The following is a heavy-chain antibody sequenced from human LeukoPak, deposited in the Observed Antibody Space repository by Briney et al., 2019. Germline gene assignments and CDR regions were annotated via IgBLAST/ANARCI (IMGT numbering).Heavy chain of an antibody. J-gene: IGHJ6*03. CDR2: MNPNSGNT. D-gene: IGHD6-6*01. Sequence: ASVKVSCKASGYSFTSYDINWVRQATGQGLEWMGWMNPNSGNTGYAQKFQGRVTITRNTSISTAYMELSSLRSEDTAVYYCARGDRAARPGGYYYMDVWGKGTTVTVSS. CDR1: GYSFTSYD. V-gene: IGHV1-8*03. CDR3: ARGDRAARPGGYYYMDV.